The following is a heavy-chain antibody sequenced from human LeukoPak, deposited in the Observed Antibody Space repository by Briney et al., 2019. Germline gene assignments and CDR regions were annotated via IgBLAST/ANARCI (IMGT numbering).Heavy chain of an antibody. CDR1: GLTSSIYA. J-gene: IGHJ6*02. D-gene: IGHD3-22*01. Sequence: GSSLSLSYPPYGLTSSIYAMHWVRQAPGKGLEWVPVISYDVSNTYYADSVKGPFTISRDNSKNPLYLQMNSLRAEDTAVYYCARESPPYYYDSSGYSSLAGMDVWGQGTTVTVS. CDR2: ISYDVSNT. V-gene: IGHV3-30-3*01. CDR3: ARESPPYYYDSSGYSSLAGMDV.